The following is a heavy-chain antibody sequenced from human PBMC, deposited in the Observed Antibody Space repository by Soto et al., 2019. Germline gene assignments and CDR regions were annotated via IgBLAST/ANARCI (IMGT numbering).Heavy chain of an antibody. CDR2: ISSSGRTI. CDR1: GFTFSSYE. J-gene: IGHJ4*02. D-gene: IGHD1-20*01. CDR3: ARSGYNWNDGARGYFDY. Sequence: EVQLVESGGGLVQPGGSLRLSCAASGFTFSSYEMNWVRQAPGKGLEWVSYISSSGRTIYYADSVKGRFTISRDNAKNSLYLQMNSPRAEDTAVYYCARSGYNWNDGARGYFDYWGQGTLVTVSS. V-gene: IGHV3-48*03.